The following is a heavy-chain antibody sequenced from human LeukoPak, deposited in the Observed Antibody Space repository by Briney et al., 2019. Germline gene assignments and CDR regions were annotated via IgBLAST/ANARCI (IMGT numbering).Heavy chain of an antibody. CDR3: AKDRQQLPPEYFQH. D-gene: IGHD6-13*01. CDR1: GITFSDYY. Sequence: PGGSLRLSCGAPGITFSDYYMSWIRQAPGKGLEWVSGISGSGGSTYYVDSVKGRFTISRDNSKNTLYLQMNSLRGEDTAVYYCAKDRQQLPPEYFQHWGQGTLVTVSS. CDR2: ISGSGGST. V-gene: IGHV3-23*01. J-gene: IGHJ1*01.